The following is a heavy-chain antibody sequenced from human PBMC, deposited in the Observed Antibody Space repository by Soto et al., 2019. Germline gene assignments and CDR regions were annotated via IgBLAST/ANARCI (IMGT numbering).Heavy chain of an antibody. CDR1: GFTFSNAW. V-gene: IGHV3-15*01. CDR2: IKRNIDGGTT. CDR3: TTVDAVVLN. Sequence: EVQLVESGGGLVKPGGSLRLSCAASGFTFSNAWMSWVRQAPGGGLEWVGRIKRNIDGGTTDYADPVKGRFAISRDDSNSILYLEMNSLRSEDTAVYYCTTVDAVVLNWGQGVLVTVSS. J-gene: IGHJ4*02. D-gene: IGHD6-19*01.